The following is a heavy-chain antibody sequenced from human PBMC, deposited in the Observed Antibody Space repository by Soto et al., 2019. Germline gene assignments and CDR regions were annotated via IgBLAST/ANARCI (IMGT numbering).Heavy chain of an antibody. CDR2: INHSGST. CDR3: ARGSDTAMVDYYYYGMDV. Sequence: SETLSLTCAVYGGSFSGYYWSWIRQPPGKGLEWIGEINHSGSTNYNPSLKSRVTISVDTSKNQFSLKLSSVTAADTAVYYCARGSDTAMVDYYYYGMDVWGQGTTVT. CDR1: GGSFSGYY. V-gene: IGHV4-34*01. J-gene: IGHJ6*02. D-gene: IGHD5-18*01.